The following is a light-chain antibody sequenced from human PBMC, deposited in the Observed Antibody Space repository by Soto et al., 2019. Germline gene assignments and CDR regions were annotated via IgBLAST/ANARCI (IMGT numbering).Light chain of an antibody. CDR1: SSDVGNYNF. CDR3: CSYAGSSTSWV. J-gene: IGLJ3*02. Sequence: QSALAQPASVSGSPGQSITMSCTGTSSDVGNYNFVSWYQQHPGKAPKVIIYEDSTRPSGVSNRISGSKSGNTASLTISGLQAEDEADYYCCSYAGSSTSWVFGGGTKLTVL. CDR2: EDS. V-gene: IGLV2-23*01.